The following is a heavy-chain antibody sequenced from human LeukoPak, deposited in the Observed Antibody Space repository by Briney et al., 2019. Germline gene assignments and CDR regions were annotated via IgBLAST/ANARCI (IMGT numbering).Heavy chain of an antibody. Sequence: GGSLRLSCAASGFTFSSHWMHWVRQAPGKGLVWVSRINSDGSSTNYADSVKGRFTISRDNAKNSLFLQMSSLRAEDTAVYYCARAAGHNYYYYMDVWGKGTTVTVSS. D-gene: IGHD2-21*01. V-gene: IGHV3-74*01. CDR3: ARAAGHNYYYYMDV. J-gene: IGHJ6*03. CDR2: INSDGSST. CDR1: GFTFSSHW.